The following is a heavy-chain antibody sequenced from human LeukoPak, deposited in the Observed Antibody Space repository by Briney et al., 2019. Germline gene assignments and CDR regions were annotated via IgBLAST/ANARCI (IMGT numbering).Heavy chain of an antibody. CDR3: ARGRSGFWSGYDYYMDV. D-gene: IGHD3-3*01. V-gene: IGHV4-34*01. CDR2: INHSGST. J-gene: IGHJ6*03. Sequence: SETLSLTCAVYGGSFSGYYWSWIRQPPGKGLEGIGEINHSGSTNYNPSLKSRVTISVDTSKNQFSLKLSSVTAADTAVYYCARGRSGFWSGYDYYMDVWGKGTTVTVSS. CDR1: GGSFSGYY.